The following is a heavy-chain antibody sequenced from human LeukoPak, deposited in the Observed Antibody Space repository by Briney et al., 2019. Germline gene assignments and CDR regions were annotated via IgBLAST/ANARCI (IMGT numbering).Heavy chain of an antibody. V-gene: IGHV3-23*01. J-gene: IGHJ4*02. CDR3: AKNSVLLWFGELSYYFDY. Sequence: GGSLRLSYAASGFTFSSYAMSWVRQAPGKGLEWVSAISGSGGSTYYADSVKGRFTISRDNSKNTLYLQMNSLRAEDTAVYYCAKNSVLLWFGELSYYFDYWGQGTLVTVSS. CDR2: ISGSGGST. CDR1: GFTFSSYA. D-gene: IGHD3-10*01.